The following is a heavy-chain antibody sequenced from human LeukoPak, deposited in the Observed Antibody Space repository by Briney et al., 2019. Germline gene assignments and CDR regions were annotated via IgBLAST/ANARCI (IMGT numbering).Heavy chain of an antibody. J-gene: IGHJ4*02. Sequence: PSETLSLTCAVYGGSFSGYYWSWIRQPPGKGLEWIGEINHSGSTNYNPSLKSRVTISVDTSKNQFSLKLSSVTAADTAVYYCARGDKRWLQFWGQGTLVTVSS. CDR1: GGSFSGYY. CDR2: INHSGST. V-gene: IGHV4-34*01. D-gene: IGHD4-4*01. CDR3: ARGDKRWLQF.